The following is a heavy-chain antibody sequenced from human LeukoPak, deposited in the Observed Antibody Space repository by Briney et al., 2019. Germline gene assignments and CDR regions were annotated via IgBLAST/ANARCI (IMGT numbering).Heavy chain of an antibody. Sequence: PGGSLRLSCAASGFTFSSYGMHWVRQAPGKGLEWVAVISYDGSYKYSADSVKGRFTISRDNSKNTLYLRMNSLRAEDTAVYYCAKEKTYSSSWSYCYYGMDVWGKGTTVTVSS. CDR1: GFTFSSYG. CDR2: ISYDGSYK. CDR3: AKEKTYSSSWSYCYYGMDV. V-gene: IGHV3-30*18. J-gene: IGHJ6*04. D-gene: IGHD6-13*01.